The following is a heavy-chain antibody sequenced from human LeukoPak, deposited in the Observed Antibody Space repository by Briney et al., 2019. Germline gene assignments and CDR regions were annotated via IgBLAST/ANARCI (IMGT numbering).Heavy chain of an antibody. CDR1: GYTFTSYG. J-gene: IGHJ6*03. CDR2: ISAYNGNT. V-gene: IGHV1-18*01. D-gene: IGHD3-3*01. CDR3: ARSLIYDFWSGPYYYMDV. Sequence: ASVKVSCKASGYTFTSYGISWVRQAPGQGLEWMGWISAYNGNTNYAQKLQGRVTMTTDTSTSTAYMELRSLRSDDTAVYYCARSLIYDFWSGPYYYMDVWGKGTTVTVSS.